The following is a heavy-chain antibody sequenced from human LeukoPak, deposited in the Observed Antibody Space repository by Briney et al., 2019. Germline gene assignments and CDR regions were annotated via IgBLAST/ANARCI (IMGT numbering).Heavy chain of an antibody. D-gene: IGHD6-13*01. J-gene: IGHJ5*02. CDR1: GFTFSSYG. V-gene: IGHV3-23*01. CDR2: ISGSGGTT. Sequence: PGGSLRLSCAASGFTFSSYGMNWVRQAPGKGLEWVSAISGSGGTTYYADSLRGRFTISRDNSKNTLYLQMSSLRAEDTALYYCARAAAETGAFRDNWFDPWGQGTLVTVSA. CDR3: ARAAAETGAFRDNWFDP.